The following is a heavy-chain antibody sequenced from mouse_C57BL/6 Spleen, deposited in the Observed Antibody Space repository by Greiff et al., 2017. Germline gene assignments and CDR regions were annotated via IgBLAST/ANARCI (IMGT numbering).Heavy chain of an antibody. CDR2: ISGGGGNT. V-gene: IGHV5-9*01. CDR3: ARQGSGYYAMDY. J-gene: IGHJ4*01. D-gene: IGHD3-2*02. CDR1: GFTFSSYT. Sequence: EVQVVESGGGLVKPGGSLKLSCAASGFTFSSYTMSWVRQTPEKRLEWVATISGGGGNTYYPDSVKGRFTISRDNAKNTLYLQMSSLRSEDTALYYCARQGSGYYAMDYWGQGTSVTVSS.